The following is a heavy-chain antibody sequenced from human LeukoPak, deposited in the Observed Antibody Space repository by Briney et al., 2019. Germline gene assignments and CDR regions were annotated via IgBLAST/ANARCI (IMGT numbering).Heavy chain of an antibody. Sequence: PSETLSLTCTVSGGSISSYYWSWIRQPAGKGVGWIGRIYTSGSTNYNPSLKSRVTMSVDTSKHQFSLKLSSVTAADTAVYYCAREIGYCSGGSCYPGYFQHWGQGTLVTVSS. CDR1: GGSISSYY. CDR3: AREIGYCSGGSCYPGYFQH. J-gene: IGHJ1*01. D-gene: IGHD2-15*01. CDR2: IYTSGST. V-gene: IGHV4-4*07.